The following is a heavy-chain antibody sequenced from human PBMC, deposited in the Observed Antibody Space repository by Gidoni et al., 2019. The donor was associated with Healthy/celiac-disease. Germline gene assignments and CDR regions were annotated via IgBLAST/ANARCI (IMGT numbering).Heavy chain of an antibody. CDR2: ISWNSGSI. CDR3: AKDGSGPAAYGMDV. CDR1: GFTFDDYA. Sequence: EVQLVESGGGLVQPGRSLRLSCAASGFTFDDYAMHWVRQAPGKGLEWVSGISWNSGSIGYADSVKGRFTISRDNAKNSLYLQMNSLRAEDTALYYCAKDGSGPAAYGMDVWGQGTTVTVSS. J-gene: IGHJ6*02. D-gene: IGHD6-19*01. V-gene: IGHV3-9*01.